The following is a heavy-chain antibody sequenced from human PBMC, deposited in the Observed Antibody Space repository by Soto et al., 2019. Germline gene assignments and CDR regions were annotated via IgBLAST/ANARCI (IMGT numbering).Heavy chain of an antibody. Sequence: QVQLQESGPGLVKPSQTLSLTCTVSGGSISSGDYYWSWICQPPGKGLEWIGYIYYSGSTYYNPSLKSRVTVSVDTSKNPFSLKLSSVTAADTAVYYCARVGSSIATRPFDYWGQGTLVTVSS. CDR1: GGSISSGDYY. V-gene: IGHV4-30-4*01. D-gene: IGHD6-6*01. CDR3: ARVGSSIATRPFDY. J-gene: IGHJ4*02. CDR2: IYYSGST.